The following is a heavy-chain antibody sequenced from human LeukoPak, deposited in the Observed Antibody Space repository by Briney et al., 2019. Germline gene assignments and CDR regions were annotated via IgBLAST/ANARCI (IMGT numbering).Heavy chain of an antibody. J-gene: IGHJ3*02. CDR2: VKQDGSEK. D-gene: IGHD3-22*01. V-gene: IGHV3-7*01. CDR3: ARVGHYYDTGAFDI. Sequence: GGSLRLSCAASEFTFNHYAMSWVRQAPGKGLEWVANVKQDGSEKYYVDSVKGRFTISRDNAKNSLYLQMNSLRAEDTAVYYCARVGHYYDTGAFDIWGQGTMVTVSS. CDR1: EFTFNHYA.